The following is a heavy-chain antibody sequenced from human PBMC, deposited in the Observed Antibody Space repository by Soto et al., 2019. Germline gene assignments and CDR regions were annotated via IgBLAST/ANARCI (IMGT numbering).Heavy chain of an antibody. CDR3: ARDLVPTPYCGGDCYSA. CDR2: INPNSGGT. D-gene: IGHD2-21*02. CDR1: GYTFTGYY. J-gene: IGHJ5*02. V-gene: IGHV1-2*02. Sequence: ASVKVSCKASGYTFTGYYMHWVRQAPGQGLEWMGWINPNSGGTNYAQKFQGRVTMTRDTSISTAYMELSRLRSDDTAVYYCARDLVPTPYCGGDCYSAWGQGTLATVSS.